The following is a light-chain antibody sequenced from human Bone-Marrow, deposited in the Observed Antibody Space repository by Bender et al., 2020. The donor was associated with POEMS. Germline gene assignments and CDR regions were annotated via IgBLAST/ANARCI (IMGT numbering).Light chain of an antibody. J-gene: IGLJ2*01. CDR2: AVR. CDR3: SSYSRGSTSVL. Sequence: QSALTQPASVSGSPGQSITISCAGTSSDIGAYDYVSWYQQHPGKAPKLMIYAVRNRPSGVSFRFSGSKSDNTASLTISGLQTEDEADYYCSSYSRGSTSVLFGGGTKLTVL. V-gene: IGLV2-14*03. CDR1: SSDIGAYDY.